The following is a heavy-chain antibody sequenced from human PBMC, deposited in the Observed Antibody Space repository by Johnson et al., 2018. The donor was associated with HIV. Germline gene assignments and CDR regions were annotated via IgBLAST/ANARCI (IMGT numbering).Heavy chain of an antibody. D-gene: IGHD6-13*01. CDR1: GFTVSRNH. CDR3: AKDQWSSSWTNDAFDI. J-gene: IGHJ3*02. CDR2: IYSSGST. V-gene: IGHV3-53*01. Sequence: EVQLVESGGGLIQPGGSLRLSCAASGFTVSRNHMNWVRQVPGKGLEWVSVIYSSGSTYYADSVKGRFTFSRDNSKNTLYLQMNSLRAEDTAVYYCAKDQWSSSWTNDAFDIWGQGTMVTVSS.